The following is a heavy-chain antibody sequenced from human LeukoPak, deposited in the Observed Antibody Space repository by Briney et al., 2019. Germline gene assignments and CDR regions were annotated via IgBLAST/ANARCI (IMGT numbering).Heavy chain of an antibody. CDR3: ARGKNCSSTSCYSEVNNWFDP. Sequence: SVKVSCKASGGTFSSYAISWVRQAPGQGLEWMGGIIPIFGTANYAQKFQGRVTITADESTSTAYMELSSLRSEDTAVYYCARGKNCSSTSCYSEVNNWFDPWGQGTLVTVSS. V-gene: IGHV1-69*13. D-gene: IGHD2-2*01. CDR2: IIPIFGTA. J-gene: IGHJ5*02. CDR1: GGTFSSYA.